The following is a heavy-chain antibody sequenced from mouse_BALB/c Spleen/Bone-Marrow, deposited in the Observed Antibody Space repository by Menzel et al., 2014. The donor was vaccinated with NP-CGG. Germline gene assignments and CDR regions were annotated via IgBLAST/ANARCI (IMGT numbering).Heavy chain of an antibody. J-gene: IGHJ4*01. CDR3: ARYRYYGSSYAMDY. D-gene: IGHD1-1*01. V-gene: IGHV14-3*02. Sequence: EVQLQQSGAELVKPGASVKLSCTASGFNIKDTYMHWVMQRPEQGLEWIGRIDPANGNTKYDPKFQGKATITADTSSNTAYLQLSSLTSEDTAVYYCARYRYYGSSYAMDYWGQGTSVTASS. CDR1: GFNIKDTY. CDR2: IDPANGNT.